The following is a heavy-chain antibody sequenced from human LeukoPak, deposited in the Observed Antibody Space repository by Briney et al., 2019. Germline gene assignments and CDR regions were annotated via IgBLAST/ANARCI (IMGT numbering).Heavy chain of an antibody. J-gene: IGHJ3*02. CDR1: GFTFDDYA. CDR3: AKGGYCSSTSCYRGAFDI. CDR2: IRWNRGSI. Sequence: PGRSLRLSCAASGFTFDDYAMHWVRQAPGGGLGWVSGIRWNRGSIGYADSVKGRFTISRDNAKNSLYLQMNSLRAEDTALYDCAKGGYCSSTSCYRGAFDIWGQGTTVTVSS. D-gene: IGHD2-2*02. V-gene: IGHV3-9*01.